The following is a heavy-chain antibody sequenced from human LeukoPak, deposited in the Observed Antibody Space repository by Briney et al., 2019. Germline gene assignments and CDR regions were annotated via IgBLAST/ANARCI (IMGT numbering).Heavy chain of an antibody. D-gene: IGHD5-18*01. V-gene: IGHV3-74*01. CDR2: INTGGTDT. CDR3: ARDSYGLDY. J-gene: IGHJ4*02. Sequence: GGSLRLSCAASGFTFSSFWMHWVRQVPGKGLVWVSRINTGGTDTVYADSVKGRFTISRDNSKNTLYLQMNSLRAEDTAVYYCARDSYGLDYWGQGTLVTVSS. CDR1: GFTFSSFW.